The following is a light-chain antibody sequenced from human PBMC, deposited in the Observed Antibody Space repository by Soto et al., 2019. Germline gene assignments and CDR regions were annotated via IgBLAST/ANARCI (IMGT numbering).Light chain of an antibody. CDR1: SSDFGGYNY. J-gene: IGLJ1*01. V-gene: IGLV2-14*03. CDR3: TSFTSDNLYV. CDR2: HVS. Sequence: QSVLTRPASVSGSPGQSITMSCTGTSSDFGGYNYVSWYQQYPGKVPKLLIYHVSNRPSGVSNRFSGSKSGNTASLTISGLQAEDEADYFCTSFTSDNLYVFGTGTKVTVL.